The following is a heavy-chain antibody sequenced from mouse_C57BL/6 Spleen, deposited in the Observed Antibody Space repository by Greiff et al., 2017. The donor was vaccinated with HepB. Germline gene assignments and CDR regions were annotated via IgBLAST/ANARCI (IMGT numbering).Heavy chain of an antibody. CDR1: GYTFTSYW. CDR3: TRGAYGMDY. V-gene: IGHV1-5*01. Sequence: VQLKQSGTVLARPGASVKMSCKTSGYTFTSYWMHWVKQRPGQGLEWIGAIYPGNSDTSYNQKFKDKAKLTAVTSASTAYMELSSLKKEYAAVYYCTRGAYGMDYWGQGTSVTVSS. J-gene: IGHJ4*01. CDR2: IYPGNSDT.